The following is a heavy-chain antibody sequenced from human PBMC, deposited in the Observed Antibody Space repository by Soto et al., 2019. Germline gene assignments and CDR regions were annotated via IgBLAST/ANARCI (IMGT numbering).Heavy chain of an antibody. CDR1: GGSIRSTNYY. CDR2: IYHSGST. J-gene: IGHJ5*02. V-gene: IGHV4-39*01. Sequence: SETLSLTCTVSGGSIRSTNYYWAWIRQPPGKGLEWIGTIYHSGSTYYNPSLKTRVTISVDTSKNQFALRLKSVTAADTAVYYCARHIYCSDEMCYAGGHWFDPWGQGTLVTVSS. D-gene: IGHD2-15*01. CDR3: ARHIYCSDEMCYAGGHWFDP.